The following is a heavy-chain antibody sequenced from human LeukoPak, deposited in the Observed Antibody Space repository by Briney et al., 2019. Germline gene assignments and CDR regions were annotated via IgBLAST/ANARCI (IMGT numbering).Heavy chain of an antibody. V-gene: IGHV4-34*01. CDR2: INHSGST. CDR1: GGSFSGYY. Sequence: SETLSLTCAVYGGSFSGYYWSWIRQPPGKGLEWIGEINHSGSTNYNPSLKSRVTISVDTSKNQFSLKLSSVTAADTAVYYCATYGDNGSVDAFDIWGQGTMVTVSS. CDR3: ATYGDNGSVDAFDI. J-gene: IGHJ3*02. D-gene: IGHD4-17*01.